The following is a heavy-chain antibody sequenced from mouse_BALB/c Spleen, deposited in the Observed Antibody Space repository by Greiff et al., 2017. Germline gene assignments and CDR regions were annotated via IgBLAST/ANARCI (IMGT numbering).Heavy chain of an antibody. J-gene: IGHJ2*01. D-gene: IGHD1-1*01. V-gene: IGHV5-6-5*01. Sequence: EVHLVESGGDLVKPGGSLKPSCAASGFTFSSYGMSWVRQTPDKRLEWVASISSGGSTYYPDSVKGRFTISRDNARNILYLQMSSLRSEDTAMYYCARAGYYYGSSYPYFDYWGQGTTLTVSS. CDR1: GFTFSSYG. CDR2: ISSGGST. CDR3: ARAGYYYGSSYPYFDY.